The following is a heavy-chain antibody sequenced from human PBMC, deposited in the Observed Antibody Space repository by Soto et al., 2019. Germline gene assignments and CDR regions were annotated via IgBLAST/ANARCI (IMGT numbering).Heavy chain of an antibody. CDR2: INPSGGST. Sequence: ASVMVSCKASGYTFTSYYMHWVRQAPGQGLEWMGIINPSGGSTSYAQKFQGRVTMTRDTSTSTVYMELSSLRSEDTAVYYCGGELSLKFSFDYWGQGTLVTVSS. CDR3: GGELSLKFSFDY. J-gene: IGHJ4*02. D-gene: IGHD3-16*02. V-gene: IGHV1-46*01. CDR1: GYTFTSYY.